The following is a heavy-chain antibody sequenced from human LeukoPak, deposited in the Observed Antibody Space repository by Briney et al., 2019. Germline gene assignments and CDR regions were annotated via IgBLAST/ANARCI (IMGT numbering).Heavy chain of an antibody. D-gene: IGHD1-26*01. CDR1: GGSISSYY. V-gene: IGHV4-4*07. CDR2: IYTSGST. CDR3: ARDVKWELVRWFDP. Sequence: SETLSLTCTVSGGSISSYYWSWIRQPAGKGLEWIGRIYTSGSTNYNPSLESRVTMSVDTSKNQFSLKLSSVTAADTAVYYCARDVKWELVRWFDPWGQGTLVTVSS. J-gene: IGHJ5*02.